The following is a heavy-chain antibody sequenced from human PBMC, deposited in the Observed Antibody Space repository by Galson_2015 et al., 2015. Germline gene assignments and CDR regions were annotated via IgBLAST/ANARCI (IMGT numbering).Heavy chain of an antibody. J-gene: IGHJ4*02. V-gene: IGHV3-23*01. CDR3: AKRPALISVTGMFDY. CDR1: RFTFSNYA. Sequence: SLRLSCAASRFTFSNYAMNWVRLAPGEGLEWVSGITANSAGTYYADSVKGRFTTSRDNSKNTLYLQMNSLRAEDTAGYFCAKRPALISVTGMFDYWGPGTLVACSS. CDR2: ITANSAGT. D-gene: IGHD6-19*01.